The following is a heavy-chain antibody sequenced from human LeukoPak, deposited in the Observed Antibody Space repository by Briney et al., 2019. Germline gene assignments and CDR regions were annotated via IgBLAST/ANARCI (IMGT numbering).Heavy chain of an antibody. V-gene: IGHV3-33*01. J-gene: IGHJ4*02. D-gene: IGHD6-13*01. CDR1: GFTFSSYG. CDR3: ARETAADGKPYDY. Sequence: GGSLRLSCAASGFTFSSYGMHWVRQAPGKGLEWVAVIWYDGSNKYYADPVKGRFTISRDNPKNTLYLQMNSLRGDDTAVYYCARETAADGKPYDYWGQGTLVTVSS. CDR2: IWYDGSNK.